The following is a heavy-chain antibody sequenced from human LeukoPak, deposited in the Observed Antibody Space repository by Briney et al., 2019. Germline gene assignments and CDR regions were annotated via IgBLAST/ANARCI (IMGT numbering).Heavy chain of an antibody. CDR1: GGSISSSSYY. D-gene: IGHD2-2*01. J-gene: IGHJ2*01. CDR3: ARPKIVVVPAAIAPNWYFDL. Sequence: SETLSLTCTVSGGSISSSSYYWDWIRQPPGKGLEWIGSIYYSGSTYYNPSLKSRVTISVDTSKNQFSLKLSSVTAADTAVYYCARPKIVVVPAAIAPNWYFDLWGRGTLVTVSS. CDR2: IYYSGST. V-gene: IGHV4-39*01.